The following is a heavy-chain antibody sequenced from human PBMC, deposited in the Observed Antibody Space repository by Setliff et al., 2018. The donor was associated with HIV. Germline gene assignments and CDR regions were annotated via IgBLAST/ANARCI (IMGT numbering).Heavy chain of an antibody. CDR3: AMAYYYDSSGYRNDAFDI. CDR2: INPNSGGA. D-gene: IGHD3-22*01. Sequence: ASVKVSCKASGYTFTSYAMHWVRQAPGQRLEWMGWINPNSGGANYAQKFQGRVTMTRDTSISTAYMELSRLRSDDTAVYYCAMAYYYDSSGYRNDAFDIWGQGTMVTVSS. J-gene: IGHJ3*02. CDR1: GYTFTSYA. V-gene: IGHV1-2*02.